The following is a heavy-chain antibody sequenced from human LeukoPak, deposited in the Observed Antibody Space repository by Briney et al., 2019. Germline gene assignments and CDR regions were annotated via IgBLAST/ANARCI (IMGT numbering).Heavy chain of an antibody. Sequence: GGSLRLSCAASGFTFSSYSMNWVRQAPGKGLEWVSSISSSSSYIYYADSVKGRFTISRDNAKNSLYLQMNSLRAEDTAVYYCARGVFGAPAGMDVWGQGTTVTVSS. D-gene: IGHD3-10*02. CDR3: ARGVFGAPAGMDV. CDR1: GFTFSSYS. J-gene: IGHJ6*02. V-gene: IGHV3-21*01. CDR2: ISSSSSYI.